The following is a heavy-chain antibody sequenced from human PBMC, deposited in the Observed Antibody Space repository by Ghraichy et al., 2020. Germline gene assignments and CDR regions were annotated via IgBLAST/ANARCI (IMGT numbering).Heavy chain of an antibody. J-gene: IGHJ4*02. V-gene: IGHV3-66*04. CDR3: AGQTKLSSSGEHSAFDY. CDR2: ICSDAKT. CDR1: GFTVSSNC. D-gene: IGHD2-15*01. Sequence: GGSLRLSCAASGFTVSSNCMSWVRQAPGKGLEWVAVICSDAKTFYAESVKGRCTISRDNSQNTVHLQMNSLRAEDTAIYYCAGQTKLSSSGEHSAFDYGGQGHLLIVTP.